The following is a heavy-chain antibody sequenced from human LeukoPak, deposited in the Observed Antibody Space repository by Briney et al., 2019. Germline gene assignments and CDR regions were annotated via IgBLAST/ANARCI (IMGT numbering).Heavy chain of an antibody. V-gene: IGHV4-39*07. J-gene: IGHJ4*02. CDR1: GGSISLSYYY. D-gene: IGHD3-10*01. CDR2: IYHSGST. Sequence: SETLSLTCSVSGGSISLSYYYWGWIRQPPGKGLEWIGSIYHSGSTYYNPSLKSRVTISVDTSKNQFSLKLSSVTAADTAVYYCARVRLWFGDHLDDFWGQGTLVTVSS. CDR3: ARVRLWFGDHLDDF.